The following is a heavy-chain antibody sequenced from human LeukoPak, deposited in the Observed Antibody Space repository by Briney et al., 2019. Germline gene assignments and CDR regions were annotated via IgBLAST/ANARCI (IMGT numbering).Heavy chain of an antibody. Sequence: GGSLRLSCAASGFTFSSYGMHWVRQAPGKGLEWVAVIWYDGSNKYYADSVKGRFTISRDNSENTLYLQMNSLRAEDTAVYYCARDMQPYYYDSSGYLDYWGQGTLVTVSS. J-gene: IGHJ4*02. CDR2: IWYDGSNK. CDR1: GFTFSSYG. V-gene: IGHV3-33*01. D-gene: IGHD3-22*01. CDR3: ARDMQPYYYDSSGYLDY.